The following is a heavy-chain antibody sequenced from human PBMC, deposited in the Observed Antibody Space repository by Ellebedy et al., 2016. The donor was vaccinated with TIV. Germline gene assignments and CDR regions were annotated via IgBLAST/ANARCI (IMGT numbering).Heavy chain of an antibody. D-gene: IGHD5-24*01. CDR1: GYSFTHYA. CDR2: TNPAIGDA. J-gene: IGHJ5*02. V-gene: IGHV1-3*01. Sequence: ASVKVSXKASGYSFTHYAMNWVRQAPGQSPEWMGWTNPAIGDATYAQKFQGRVTMTRDTSTSTVYMELSSLRSEDTAVYYCARAVTGSRDGYQSGTFDPWGQGTLVTVSS. CDR3: ARAVTGSRDGYQSGTFDP.